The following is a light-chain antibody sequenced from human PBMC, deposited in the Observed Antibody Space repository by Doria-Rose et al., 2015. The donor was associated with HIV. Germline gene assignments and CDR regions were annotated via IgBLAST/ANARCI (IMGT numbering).Light chain of an antibody. J-gene: IGKJ1*01. CDR1: QSISHW. V-gene: IGKV1-5*03. CDR2: KAS. CDR3: QQYNSYPVT. Sequence: DIRITQSPSTLSASVGDRITITCRASQSISHWLAWYQQRPGKAPKLPIYKASSLESGVPSRFSGSGSGTEFTLTISSLQPDDFATYYCQQYNSYPVTFGQGTKVDIK.